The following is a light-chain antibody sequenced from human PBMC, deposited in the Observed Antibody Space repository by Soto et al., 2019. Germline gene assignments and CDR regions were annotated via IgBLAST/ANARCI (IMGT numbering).Light chain of an antibody. V-gene: IGKV1-5*01. CDR2: DAL. J-gene: IGKJ1*01. Sequence: DIQMTQSPSTLSASVGDRVAITCRASQSITNRVAWYKLTTGKATKVLIYDALNLESGVPSRVRGSGYGKEFTLTIRSLQPDDVATDDCQQYNSFPWTFGLGTKVDI. CDR1: QSITNR. CDR3: QQYNSFPWT.